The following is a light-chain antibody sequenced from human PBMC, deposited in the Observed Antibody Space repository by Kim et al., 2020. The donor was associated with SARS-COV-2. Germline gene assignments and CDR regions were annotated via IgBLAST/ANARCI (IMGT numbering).Light chain of an antibody. CDR2: EVF. Sequence: PGQSVTISCTGTSSDFGGYNYVSWYQQHPGKAPKLIISEVFNRPSGVPDRFSGSKSDNTATLTVSGLQAEDEADYYCSSYAGGNFVFGSGTKVTVL. CDR3: SSYAGGNFV. V-gene: IGLV2-8*01. CDR1: SSDFGGYNY. J-gene: IGLJ1*01.